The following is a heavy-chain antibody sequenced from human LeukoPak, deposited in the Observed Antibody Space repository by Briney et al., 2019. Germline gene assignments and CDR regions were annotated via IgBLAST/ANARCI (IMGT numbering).Heavy chain of an antibody. CDR1: GFTFSSYG. D-gene: IGHD7-27*01. Sequence: PGGSLRLSCAASGFTFSSYGMNWVRQAPGKGLEWVSYLSSSSSVIYHADSVKGRFTISRDNAKNSLYLQMNSLRTEDTAVYYCVRDGSSWGNFDYWGQGTLVSVSS. J-gene: IGHJ4*02. CDR3: VRDGSSWGNFDY. V-gene: IGHV3-48*01. CDR2: LSSSSSVI.